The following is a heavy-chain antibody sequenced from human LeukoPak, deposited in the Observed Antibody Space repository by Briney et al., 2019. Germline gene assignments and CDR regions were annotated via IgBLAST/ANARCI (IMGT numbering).Heavy chain of an antibody. D-gene: IGHD2-15*01. Sequence: GSLRLSCAASGFTFSSYAMSWVRQAPGKGLEWVSAISGSGGSTYYADSVKGRFTISRDNSKNTLYLQMNSLRAEDTAVYYCAKDDCSGGSCYSYYFDYWGQGTLVTVSS. CDR1: GFTFSSYA. CDR3: AKDDCSGGSCYSYYFDY. CDR2: ISGSGGST. V-gene: IGHV3-23*01. J-gene: IGHJ4*02.